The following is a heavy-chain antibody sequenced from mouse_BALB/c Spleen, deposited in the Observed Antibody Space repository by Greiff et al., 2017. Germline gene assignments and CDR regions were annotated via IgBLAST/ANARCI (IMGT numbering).Heavy chain of an antibody. CDR2: IYPGDGDT. CDR3: ARDSSGPFAY. V-gene: IGHV1-80*01. J-gene: IGHJ3*01. Sequence: QVQLKESGAELVRPGSSVKISCKASGYAFSSYWMNWVKQRPGQGLEWIGQIYPGDGDTNYNGKFKGKATLTADKSSSIAYMQLSSLTSEDSAVYFCARDSSGPFAYWGQGTLVTVSA. CDR1: GYAFSSYW. D-gene: IGHD3-2*01.